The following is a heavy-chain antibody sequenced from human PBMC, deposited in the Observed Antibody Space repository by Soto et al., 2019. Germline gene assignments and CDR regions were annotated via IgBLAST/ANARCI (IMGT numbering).Heavy chain of an antibody. CDR1: GYSFTSYW. Sequence: GESLKISCKGSGYSFTSYWIGWVRQMPGKGLEWMGIIYPGDSHTKYSPSFQGQVTISADKSISTAYLQWSGLKASDTAIYYCARQGYCSTTACYTVGYWGQGTLVTVSS. CDR2: IYPGDSHT. CDR3: ARQGYCSTTACYTVGY. V-gene: IGHV5-51*01. D-gene: IGHD2-2*02. J-gene: IGHJ4*02.